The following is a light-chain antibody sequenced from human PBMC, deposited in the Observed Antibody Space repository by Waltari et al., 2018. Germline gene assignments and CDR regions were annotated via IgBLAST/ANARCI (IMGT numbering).Light chain of an antibody. V-gene: IGLV3-21*02. CDR1: DIGSKI. J-gene: IGLJ2*01. CDR2: DDS. Sequence: SYVLTQAPSVSVAPGQTARITCGGNDIGSKIVNWYQQQPGQAPGLVLYDDSDRPSGIPDRFCGANSGNTATLTVSRVEVGDEGDYFCQVCDTSGDPLVVFGGGTKLTVL. CDR3: QVCDTSGDPLVV.